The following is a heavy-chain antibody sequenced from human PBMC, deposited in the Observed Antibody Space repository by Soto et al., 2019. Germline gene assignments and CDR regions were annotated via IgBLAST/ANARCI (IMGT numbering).Heavy chain of an antibody. CDR3: AKHIDYSSSPADY. Sequence: EVQLLESGGGLVQPGGSLRLSCAASGFTFSSCAMIWVRQAPGKGLEWVSAISGSGASTYYADSVKGRFTSSRDKSKNTLYLQMNSLRAEDTAVYYCAKHIDYSSSPADYWGQGTLVTVSS. J-gene: IGHJ4*02. CDR1: GFTFSSCA. V-gene: IGHV3-23*01. CDR2: ISGSGAST. D-gene: IGHD6-6*01.